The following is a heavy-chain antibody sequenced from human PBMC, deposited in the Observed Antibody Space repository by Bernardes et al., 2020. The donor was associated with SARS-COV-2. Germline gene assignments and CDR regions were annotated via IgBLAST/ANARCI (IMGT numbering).Heavy chain of an antibody. D-gene: IGHD3-16*01. V-gene: IGHV3-64D*06. CDR3: VKDRVGAYAFDH. Sequence: GGSLRLSCSASGFTFTTSAMHWARQAPGRGLEYVSGINDYGQRNHYADSGRGRFTISRDDSKNTVFLQMDSLSVEDTAVYHCVKDRVGAYAFDHWGQGILVTVSS. CDR2: INDYGQRN. CDR1: GFTFTTSA. J-gene: IGHJ4*02.